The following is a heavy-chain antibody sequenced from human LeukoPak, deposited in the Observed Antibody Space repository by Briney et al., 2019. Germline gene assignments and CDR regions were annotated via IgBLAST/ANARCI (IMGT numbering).Heavy chain of an antibody. CDR3: ATPGGYCSGGSCYLINRFDY. Sequence: PGGSLRLSCAACGFTFSSYAMSWVRQAPGKGLKWVSAISGSGGSTYYADSVKGRFTISRDNSKNTLYLQMNSLRAEDTAVYYCATPGGYCSGGSCYLINRFDYWGQGTLVTVSS. V-gene: IGHV3-23*01. J-gene: IGHJ4*02. D-gene: IGHD2-15*01. CDR1: GFTFSSYA. CDR2: ISGSGGST.